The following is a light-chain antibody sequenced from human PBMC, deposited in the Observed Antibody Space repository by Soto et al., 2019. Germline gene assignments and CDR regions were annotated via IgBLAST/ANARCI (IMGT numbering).Light chain of an antibody. J-gene: IGKJ2*01. CDR2: DAS. CDR3: QQYNSDYT. Sequence: DIQMTQSPSTLSASVGDRVTITCRASQSIGTSLAWYQQKPGEAPKFLIYDASSLESGVPSRFSGSGSGTEFTLTISSLHPDDFASYYCQQYNSDYTFGQGTKVDIK. CDR1: QSIGTS. V-gene: IGKV1-5*01.